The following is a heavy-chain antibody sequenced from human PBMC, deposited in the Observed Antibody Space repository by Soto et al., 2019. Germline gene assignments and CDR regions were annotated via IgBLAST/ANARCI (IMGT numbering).Heavy chain of an antibody. D-gene: IGHD6-19*01. J-gene: IGHJ6*02. V-gene: IGHV3-66*01. Sequence: EVQLVESGGGLVQPGGSLRLSCAASGFTVSSNYMSWVRQAPGKGLEWVSVIYSGGSTYYADSVKGRFTISRDNSKNTLYLQMNSLRAEVTAVYYCASPYSIGWTGMDVWGQGTTVTVSS. CDR2: IYSGGST. CDR1: GFTVSSNY. CDR3: ASPYSIGWTGMDV.